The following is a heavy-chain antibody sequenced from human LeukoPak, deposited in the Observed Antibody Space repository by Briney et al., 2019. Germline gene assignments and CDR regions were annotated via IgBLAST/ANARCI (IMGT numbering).Heavy chain of an antibody. CDR2: ISSISSYI. V-gene: IGHV3-21*01. CDR3: ARDMRDTEFDY. CDR1: GFTFSSYS. J-gene: IGHJ4*02. D-gene: IGHD3-16*02. Sequence: PGGSLRLSCAASGFTFSSYSMNWGRPAPGKGLEWVSSISSISSYIYYADSVKGRFTISRDNTKNSLYLQMNSLRAEDTAVYYCARDMRDTEFDYWGQGTLVTVSS.